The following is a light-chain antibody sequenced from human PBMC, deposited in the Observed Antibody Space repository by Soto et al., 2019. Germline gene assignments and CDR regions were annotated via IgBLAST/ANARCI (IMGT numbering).Light chain of an antibody. CDR1: SSDVGNYNL. V-gene: IGLV2-23*02. Sequence: QSALTQPASVSGSPGQSITISCTGNSSDVGNYNLVSWYQQHPGKAPKLIIYATRKRPSGVSNRYSGSKSGNTASLTISGLQAEDEATYHCCSYAGSITFTFGGGTQLTVL. CDR3: CSYAGSITFT. CDR2: ATR. J-gene: IGLJ2*01.